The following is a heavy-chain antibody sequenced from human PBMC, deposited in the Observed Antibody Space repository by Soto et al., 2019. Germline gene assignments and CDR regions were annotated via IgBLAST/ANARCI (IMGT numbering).Heavy chain of an antibody. CDR3: AKVNRVHPAKGEVDY. V-gene: IGHV3-23*01. D-gene: IGHD3-16*01. J-gene: IGHJ4*02. CDR1: GFTFSSYA. CDR2: ISGSGGST. Sequence: GGSLRLSCAASGFTFSSYAMSWVRQAPGKGLEWVSAISGSGGSTYYADSVKGRFTISRDNSKNTLYLQMNSLRAEDTAVYYCAKVNRVHPAKGEVDYWGQGTLVTVSS.